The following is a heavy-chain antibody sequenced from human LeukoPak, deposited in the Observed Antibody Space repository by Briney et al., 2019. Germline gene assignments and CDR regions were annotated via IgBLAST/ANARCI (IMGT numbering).Heavy chain of an antibody. D-gene: IGHD3-10*01. Sequence: PGGSLRLSCAASGFTFSSYAMSWVRQAPGKGLEWVSAISGSGGSTYYADSVKGRFTISRDNSKNTLYLQMNSLRAEDTAVYYCARGRIVRGVTFDYWGQGTLVTVSS. CDR2: ISGSGGST. J-gene: IGHJ4*02. V-gene: IGHV3-23*01. CDR3: ARGRIVRGVTFDY. CDR1: GFTFSSYA.